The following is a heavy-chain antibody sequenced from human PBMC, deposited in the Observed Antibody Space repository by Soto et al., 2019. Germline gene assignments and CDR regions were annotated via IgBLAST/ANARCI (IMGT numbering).Heavy chain of an antibody. J-gene: IGHJ4*02. CDR2: ISWNSGSI. D-gene: IGHD3-16*01. CDR1: GFTFDDYA. V-gene: IGHV3-9*01. CDR3: AKDRGDSLGGESLGY. Sequence: EVQLVESGGGLVQPGRSLRLSCAASGFTFDDYAMHWVRQAPGKGLEWVSGISWNSGSIGYADSVKGRFTISRDNAKNSLCMQMNSLRAEDTAVYSCAKDRGDSLGGESLGYWGQGTLVTVSA.